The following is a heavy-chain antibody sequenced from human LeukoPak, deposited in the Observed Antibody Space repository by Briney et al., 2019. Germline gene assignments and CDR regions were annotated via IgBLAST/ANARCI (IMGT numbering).Heavy chain of an antibody. CDR3: ARAQYGGNSCYDY. Sequence: SETLSLTCAVYGGSFSGYYWSWICQPPGKGLEWIGEINHSGSTNYNPSLKSRVTISVDTSKNQFSLKLSSVTAADTAVYYCARAQYGGNSCYDYWGQGTPVTVSS. CDR2: INHSGST. V-gene: IGHV4-34*01. J-gene: IGHJ4*02. CDR1: GGSFSGYY. D-gene: IGHD4-23*01.